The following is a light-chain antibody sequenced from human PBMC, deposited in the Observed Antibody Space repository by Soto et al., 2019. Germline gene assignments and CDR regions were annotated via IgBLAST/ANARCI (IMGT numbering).Light chain of an antibody. Sequence: QSALTQPASVSGSPGQSITISCTGTSGDVGAYNYVSWYQQHPGKAPRLMIYDVSNRPSGASNRFSGSKSGNTASLTISGLQADDEADYYCSSFTNTYSYVFGTGTKLTVL. J-gene: IGLJ1*01. CDR3: SSFTNTYSYV. CDR2: DVS. CDR1: SGDVGAYNY. V-gene: IGLV2-14*01.